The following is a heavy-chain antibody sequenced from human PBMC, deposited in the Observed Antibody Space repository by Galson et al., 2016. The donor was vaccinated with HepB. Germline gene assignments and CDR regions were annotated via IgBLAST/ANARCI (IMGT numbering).Heavy chain of an antibody. CDR1: GGSINHGAFF. J-gene: IGHJ2*01. CDR2: IYHGGST. D-gene: IGHD4-11*01. Sequence: TLSLTCGVSGGSINHGAFFWSWIRPPPGKGLEWIGYIYHGGSTYYNPSLKGRVTISVDRSKNQFSPKVTSVPAADTAVYYCAAYNNFDWCFDPWGQGTLVTVSS. V-gene: IGHV4-30-2*01. CDR3: AAYNNFDWCFDP.